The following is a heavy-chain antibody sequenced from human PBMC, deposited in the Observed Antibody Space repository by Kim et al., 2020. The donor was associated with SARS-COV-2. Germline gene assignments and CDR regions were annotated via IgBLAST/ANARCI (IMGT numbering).Heavy chain of an antibody. V-gene: IGHV4-31*03. D-gene: IGHD5-18*01. CDR3: ARLLPSGGYSWDY. CDR2: IYYSGST. CDR1: GGSISSGGYY. Sequence: SETLSLTCTVSGGSISSGGYYWSWIRQHPGKGLEWIGYIYYSGSTYYNPSLKSRVTISVDTSKNQFSLKLSSVTAADTAVYYCARLLPSGGYSWDYWGQGTLVTVSS. J-gene: IGHJ4*02.